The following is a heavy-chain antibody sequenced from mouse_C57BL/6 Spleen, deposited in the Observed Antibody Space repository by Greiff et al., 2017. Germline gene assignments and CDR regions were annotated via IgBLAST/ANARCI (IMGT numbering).Heavy chain of an antibody. CDR2: IDPEDGET. CDR1: GFNIKDYY. CDR3: ARSGYGNLSWFAY. D-gene: IGHD2-10*02. V-gene: IGHV14-2*01. J-gene: IGHJ3*01. Sequence: VHLQQSGAELVKPGASVKLSCTASGFNIKDYYMHWVKQRTEQGLEWIGRIDPEDGETKYAPKFQGKATITADKSSNTVYLQLSSLTSEDTAVVYCARSGYGNLSWFAYWGQGTLVTVSA.